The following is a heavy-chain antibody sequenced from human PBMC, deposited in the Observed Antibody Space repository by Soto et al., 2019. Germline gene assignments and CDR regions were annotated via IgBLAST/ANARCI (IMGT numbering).Heavy chain of an antibody. CDR1: GGSVSSVGSS. CDR2: ISHSGTP. CDR3: ARLRMDSYYPNANAPFDV. J-gene: IGHJ3*01. D-gene: IGHD5-18*01. Sequence: QLQLQESGSGLVKPSQTLSLTCGVSGGSVSSVGSSWSWIRQPPGKGLQWIGYISHSGTPYYNPSLKTRVTISVDRSKNRFSLNLSSVTAADTAVYYCARLRMDSYYPNANAPFDVWGQGTLVTVSS. V-gene: IGHV4-30-2*01.